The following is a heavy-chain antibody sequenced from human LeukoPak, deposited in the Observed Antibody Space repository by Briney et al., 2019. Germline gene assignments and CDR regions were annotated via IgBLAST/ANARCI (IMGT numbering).Heavy chain of an antibody. J-gene: IGHJ4*02. Sequence: GASVKVSCKASGYTFTGYYMHWVRQAPGQGLEWMGRINPNSGGTNYAQKFQGSVTMTRDTSISTGYMELSRLRSDDTAVYYCAREEREEFYYDSSGYFIDYWGQGTLVTVSS. CDR2: INPNSGGT. CDR1: GYTFTGYY. D-gene: IGHD3-22*01. CDR3: AREEREEFYYDSSGYFIDY. V-gene: IGHV1-2*06.